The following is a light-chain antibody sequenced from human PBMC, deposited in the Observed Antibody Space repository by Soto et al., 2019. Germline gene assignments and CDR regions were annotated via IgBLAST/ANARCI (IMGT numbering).Light chain of an antibody. J-gene: IGLJ1*01. Sequence: QSALTQPRSVSGSPGQSVTVSCIGTSSDVGDYNSVSWYQQHPGKAPKLMISEVTNRPSGVSDRFSGSKSGNTASLTISGLQAEDEADYYCSSFTSRFTFVFGTGTKVTVL. CDR1: SSDVGDYNS. CDR3: SSFTSRFTFV. CDR2: EVT. V-gene: IGLV2-11*01.